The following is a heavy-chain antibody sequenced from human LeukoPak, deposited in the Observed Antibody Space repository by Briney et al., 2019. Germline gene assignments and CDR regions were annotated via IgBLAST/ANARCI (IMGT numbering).Heavy chain of an antibody. CDR2: IVVGSGNT. CDR1: GFTFTSSA. J-gene: IGHJ4*02. CDR3: AADSNRIAGST. V-gene: IGHV1-58*01. Sequence: SVKVSCKASGFTFTSSAVQRVRQARGQRLEWIGWIVVGSGNTNYAQKFQERVTITRDMSTSTAYMELSSLRSEDTAVYYCAADSNRIAGSTWGQGTLVTVSS. D-gene: IGHD1-26*01.